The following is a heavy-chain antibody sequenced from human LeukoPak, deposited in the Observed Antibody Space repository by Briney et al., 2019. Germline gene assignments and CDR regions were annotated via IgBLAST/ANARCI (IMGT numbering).Heavy chain of an antibody. J-gene: IGHJ4*02. Sequence: SETLSLTCTVSGGSISSYYWSWIRQPPGKGLEWIGYIYYSGSTNYNPSLKSRVTISVDTSKNQFSLKLSSVTAADTAVYYCARHSRGYRPGGIDYWGQGTLVTVSS. V-gene: IGHV4-59*08. CDR2: IYYSGST. CDR3: ARHSRGYRPGGIDY. CDR1: GGSISSYY. D-gene: IGHD6-13*01.